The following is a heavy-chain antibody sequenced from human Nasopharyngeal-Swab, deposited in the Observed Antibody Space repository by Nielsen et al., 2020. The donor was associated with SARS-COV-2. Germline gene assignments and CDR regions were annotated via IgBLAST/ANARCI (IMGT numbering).Heavy chain of an antibody. CDR1: GFTFSSYS. D-gene: IGHD1-14*01. Sequence: GESLKISCAASGFTFSSYSMNWVRQAPGKGLEWVSYISSSSSTIYYADSVKGRFTISRDNAKNSLYLQMNSLRDEDTAVYYCFQTDPAFDIWGQGTTVTVSS. CDR2: ISSSSSTI. V-gene: IGHV3-48*02. CDR3: FQTDPAFDI. J-gene: IGHJ3*02.